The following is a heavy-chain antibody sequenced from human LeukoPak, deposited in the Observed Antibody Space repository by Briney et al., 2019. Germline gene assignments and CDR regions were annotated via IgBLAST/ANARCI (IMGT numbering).Heavy chain of an antibody. V-gene: IGHV1-18*01. CDR1: GHTFTSYG. CDR2: ISAYNGVT. CDR3: ARGGLSSSACDY. Sequence: ASVKVSCKTSGHTFTSYGFTWVRQAPGQGAEWMGWISAYNGVTNYAQRFRGRLTMSTDTSTSTVYMELRSLRSDDTAVYYCARGGLSSSACDYWGQGTLVTVSS. D-gene: IGHD6-19*01. J-gene: IGHJ4*02.